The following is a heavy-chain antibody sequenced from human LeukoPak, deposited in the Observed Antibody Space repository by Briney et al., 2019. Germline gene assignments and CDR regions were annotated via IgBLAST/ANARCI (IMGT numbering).Heavy chain of an antibody. V-gene: IGHV1-18*04. J-gene: IGHJ4*02. CDR2: ISAYNGNT. CDR3: ARVAGGY. D-gene: IGHD3-10*01. Sequence: ASVTVSFKSSVYTFTDYYIHWVRQAPGQGLEWMGWISAYNGNTNYAQKLQGRVTMTTDTSTSTAYMELRSLRSDDTAVYYCARVAGGYWGQGTLVTVSS. CDR1: VYTFTDYY.